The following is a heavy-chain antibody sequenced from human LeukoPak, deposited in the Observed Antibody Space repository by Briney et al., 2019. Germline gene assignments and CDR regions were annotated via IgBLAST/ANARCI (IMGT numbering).Heavy chain of an antibody. J-gene: IGHJ5*02. CDR2: ISGSGGST. V-gene: IGHV3-23*01. CDR3: AKDRSRGLWFGELLLFDP. CDR1: GFTFSSYA. Sequence: GGSLRLSCAASGFTFSSYAMSWVRQAPGKGLEWVSAISGSGGSTYYADSVKGRFTISRDNSENTLYLQMNSLRAEDTAVYYCAKDRSRGLWFGELLLFDPWGQGTLVTVSS. D-gene: IGHD3-10*01.